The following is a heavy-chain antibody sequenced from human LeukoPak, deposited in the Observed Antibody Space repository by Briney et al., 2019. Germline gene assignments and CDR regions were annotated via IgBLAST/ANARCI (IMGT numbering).Heavy chain of an antibody. CDR1: GGTFSSYA. Sequence: SVKVSCKASGGTFSSYAISWVRQAPGQGLEWMGGIIPIFGTANYVQKFQGRVTITADESTSTAYMELSSLRSEDTAVYYCARGRLLYCTNGVCYDTANNWFDPWGQGTLVTVSS. CDR3: ARGRLLYCTNGVCYDTANNWFDP. J-gene: IGHJ5*02. CDR2: IIPIFGTA. V-gene: IGHV1-69*01. D-gene: IGHD2-8*01.